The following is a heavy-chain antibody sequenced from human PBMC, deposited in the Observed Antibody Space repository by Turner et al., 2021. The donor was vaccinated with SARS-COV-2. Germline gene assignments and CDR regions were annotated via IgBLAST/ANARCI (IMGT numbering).Heavy chain of an antibody. CDR1: GFTFSSYW. Sequence: EVQLVESGGGLVQPGWSLRLSCAASGFTFSSYWMNWVRQAPGKGLEWVANIKQDGSEKYYVDSVKGRFTISRDNAKNSLYLQMNSLRAEDTDVYYCAKRGSCSNNKCYLDYWGQGILVTVSS. J-gene: IGHJ4*02. CDR2: IKQDGSEK. V-gene: IGHV3-7*01. CDR3: AKRGSCSNNKCYLDY. D-gene: IGHD2-2*01.